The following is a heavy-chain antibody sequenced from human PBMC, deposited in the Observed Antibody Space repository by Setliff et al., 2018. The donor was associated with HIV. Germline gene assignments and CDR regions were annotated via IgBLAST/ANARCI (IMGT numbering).Heavy chain of an antibody. CDR1: GYTFTTYV. Sequence: ASVKVSCKASGYTFTTYVVHWVRQAPGQRLEWMGWINVGSGNTKYSQKFQGRVTITRDTSASTAYMELSGLRSEDTAVYYCAIEPLPGDFGDFWGQGTLVTVSS. D-gene: IGHD7-27*01. V-gene: IGHV1-3*01. CDR3: AIEPLPGDFGDF. CDR2: INVGSGNT. J-gene: IGHJ4*02.